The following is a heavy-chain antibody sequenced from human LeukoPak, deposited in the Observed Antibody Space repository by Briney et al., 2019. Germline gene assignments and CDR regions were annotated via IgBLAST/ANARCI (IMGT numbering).Heavy chain of an antibody. J-gene: IGHJ4*02. CDR2: IKQDGSEK. V-gene: IGHV3-7*03. CDR3: ARGQTTVTN. D-gene: IGHD4-17*01. Sequence: GGSLRLACAASGFTFSSYWMSWVRQAPGKGLEWVANIKQDGSEKYYLDSVKGRFTISSDNAKNSLYLQMNSLRAEDTAVYYCARGQTTVTNWGQGTLVTVSS. CDR1: GFTFSSYW.